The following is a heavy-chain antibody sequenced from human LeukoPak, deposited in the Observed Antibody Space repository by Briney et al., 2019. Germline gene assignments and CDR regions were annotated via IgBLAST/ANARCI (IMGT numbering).Heavy chain of an antibody. J-gene: IGHJ6*02. D-gene: IGHD2-15*01. CDR3: ARGLFYCSGGSCYDYGMDV. CDR1: GGSISSYY. Sequence: PSETLSLTCTVSGGSISSYYWSWIRQPPRKGLEWIGYIYYSGSTNYNPSLKSRVTISVDTSKNQFSLKLSSVTAADTAVYYCARGLFYCSGGSCYDYGMDVWGQGTTVTVSS. V-gene: IGHV4-59*01. CDR2: IYYSGST.